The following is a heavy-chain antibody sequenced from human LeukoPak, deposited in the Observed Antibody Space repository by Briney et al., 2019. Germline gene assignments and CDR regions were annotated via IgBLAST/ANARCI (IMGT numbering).Heavy chain of an antibody. V-gene: IGHV4-38-2*02. CDR1: DYYINNGYY. J-gene: IGHJ6*03. Sequence: KASETLSLTCRVSDYYINNGYYWGWIRQPPGKGLEWIGSIYHSGNTYYNPSLKSRVTISVDTSKNQFSLKLSSVTPADTAMYYCARADYSSPWSHYYYYMDVWGKGTTVTVSS. D-gene: IGHD6-13*01. CDR3: ARADYSSPWSHYYYYMDV. CDR2: IYHSGNT.